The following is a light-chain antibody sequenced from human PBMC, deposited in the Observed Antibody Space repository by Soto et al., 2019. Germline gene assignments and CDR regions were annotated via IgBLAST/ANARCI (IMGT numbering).Light chain of an antibody. CDR1: QDISDY. CDR2: NAS. J-gene: IGKJ4*01. Sequence: DIQMTQSPSSLSASVGDRVTITCQASQDISDYLNWYQQKPGKAPKLLIYNASNLETGVPSRFSGSGSGTDFTFTISSLQPEDIATYYCQQYNDVPPTFGGGTKVEI. V-gene: IGKV1-33*01. CDR3: QQYNDVPPT.